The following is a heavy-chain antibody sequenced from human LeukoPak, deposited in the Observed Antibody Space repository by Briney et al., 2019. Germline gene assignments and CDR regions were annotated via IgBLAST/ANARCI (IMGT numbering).Heavy chain of an antibody. J-gene: IGHJ4*02. CDR2: IYYSGST. CDR1: GGSISSGGYY. D-gene: IGHD3-22*01. CDR3: ARGWGSSGYYRFDY. Sequence: SQTLSLTCTVPGGSISSGGYYWSWIRKHPGKGLEWIGYIYYSGSTYYNPSLKSRVTISVDTSKNQFSLKLSSVTAADTAVYYCARGWGSSGYYRFDYWGQGTLVTVSS. V-gene: IGHV4-31*03.